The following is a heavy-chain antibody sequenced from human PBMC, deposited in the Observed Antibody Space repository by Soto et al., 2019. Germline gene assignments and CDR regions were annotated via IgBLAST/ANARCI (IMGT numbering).Heavy chain of an antibody. Sequence: LRLSCAASGFTFSSYSMNWVRQAPGKGLEWVSSISSSSSYIYYADSVKGRFTISRDNAKNSLYLQMNSLRAEDTAVYYCARATHYSSSSPPAYWGQGTLVTVSS. V-gene: IGHV3-21*01. J-gene: IGHJ4*02. CDR1: GFTFSSYS. CDR3: ARATHYSSSSPPAY. CDR2: ISSSSSYI. D-gene: IGHD6-6*01.